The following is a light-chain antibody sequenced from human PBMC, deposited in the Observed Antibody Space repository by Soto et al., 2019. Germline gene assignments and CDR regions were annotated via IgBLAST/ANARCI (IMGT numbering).Light chain of an antibody. CDR1: QSVSSY. Sequence: EIVLTQSPATLSLSPGERATLSCRASQSVSSYLAWYQQKPGQAPRLLIYDASNRATGITARFSGSGSGTDFTLTISSLEPEDFAVYYCQQRSNWTPYTFGQGTKLEIK. CDR2: DAS. J-gene: IGKJ2*01. V-gene: IGKV3-11*01. CDR3: QQRSNWTPYT.